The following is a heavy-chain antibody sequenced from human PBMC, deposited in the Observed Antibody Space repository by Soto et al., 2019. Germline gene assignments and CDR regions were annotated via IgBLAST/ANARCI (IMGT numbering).Heavy chain of an antibody. J-gene: IGHJ5*02. CDR2: ISAYNGNT. D-gene: IGHD5-12*01. Sequence: ASVKVSCTASGYTFTSYGISWVRQAPGQGLEWMGWISAYNGNTNYAQKLQGRVTMTTDTSTSTAYMELRSLRSDDTAVYYCARVMGGYDDGWFDPWGQGTLVTVSS. V-gene: IGHV1-18*01. CDR1: GYTFTSYG. CDR3: ARVMGGYDDGWFDP.